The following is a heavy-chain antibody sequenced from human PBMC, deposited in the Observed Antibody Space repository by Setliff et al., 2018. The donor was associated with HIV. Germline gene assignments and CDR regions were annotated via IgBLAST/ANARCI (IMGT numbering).Heavy chain of an antibody. CDR1: GFIFSSYA. V-gene: IGHV3-30*07. CDR3: AKAPGWLFLSHY. D-gene: IGHD3-22*01. J-gene: IGHJ4*02. CDR2: MSYGGNNK. Sequence: PGGSLRLSCAASGFIFSSYAMHWVRQAPGKGLEWVAVMSYGGNNKYYADSVKGRFTISRDNSKNTLYLQMNSLRVEDTAIYYCAKAPGWLFLSHYWGQGTLVTVSS.